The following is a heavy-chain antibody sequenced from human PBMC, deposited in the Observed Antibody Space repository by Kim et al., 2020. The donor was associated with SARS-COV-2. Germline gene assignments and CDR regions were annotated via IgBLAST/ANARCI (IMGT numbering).Heavy chain of an antibody. CDR2: ITGNGAAT. J-gene: IGHJ4*02. D-gene: IGHD6-13*01. CDR3: AKTGQLDY. V-gene: IGHV3-23*01. Sequence: GGSLRLSCAASGFTFSNYAMSWVRQAPGKGLEWVSTITGNGAATYYADSVRGRFTISRDNSKHTLSLQMNSLRAEDTALYYCAKTGQLDYWGQGTLVTVSS. CDR1: GFTFSNYA.